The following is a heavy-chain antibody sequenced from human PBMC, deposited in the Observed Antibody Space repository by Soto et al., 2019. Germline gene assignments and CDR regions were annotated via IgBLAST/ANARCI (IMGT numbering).Heavy chain of an antibody. V-gene: IGHV3-74*01. J-gene: IGHJ4*02. CDR1: GFAFSSYW. CDR3: ARDLSGDTTPYFDL. CDR2: IYNEGSRT. D-gene: IGHD1-1*01. Sequence: EEQLVESGGGLVQPGGSLRLSCAASGFAFSSYWMHWVRQTPGKGPVWVSRIYNEGSRTAYADSVKGRFTISRDNAKNTMYLQMSSLTVEDTAVYYCARDLSGDTTPYFDLWGQGTLVTVSS.